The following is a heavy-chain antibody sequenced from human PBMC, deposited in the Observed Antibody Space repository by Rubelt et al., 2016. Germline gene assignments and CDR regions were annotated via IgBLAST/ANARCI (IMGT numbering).Heavy chain of an antibody. CDR2: IYWNDDK. J-gene: IGHJ5*02. D-gene: IGHD4-11*01. CDR1: GFSLSTGGVG. Sequence: QITLKESGPTLVKPTQTLTLTCTFSGFSLSTGGVGVGWIRQPPGKALEWLGLIYWNDDKRYSPSLKSRLTITKDTSKNQVVLTMTNMDPVDTATYYCAHRQEYRLPRPDWFDPWGQGTLVTVSS. V-gene: IGHV2-5*01. CDR3: AHRQEYRLPRPDWFDP.